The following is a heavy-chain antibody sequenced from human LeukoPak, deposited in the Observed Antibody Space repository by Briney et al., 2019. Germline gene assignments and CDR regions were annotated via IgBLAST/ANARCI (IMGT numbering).Heavy chain of an antibody. J-gene: IGHJ4*02. D-gene: IGHD2-21*02. V-gene: IGHV3-73*01. CDR1: GFTFSGSA. CDR3: TRQEVYCGGDCYLG. Sequence: PGGSLRLSCAASGFTFSGSAMHWVRQASGKGLEWVGRIRSKTNNYATAYAASVKGRFTISRDDSKNTAYLQMNSLKTEDTAVYYCTRQEVYCGGDCYLGWGQGTLVTVSS. CDR2: IRSKTNNYAT.